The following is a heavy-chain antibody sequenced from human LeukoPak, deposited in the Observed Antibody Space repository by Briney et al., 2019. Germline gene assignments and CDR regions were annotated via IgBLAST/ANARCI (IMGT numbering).Heavy chain of an antibody. CDR2: IKQDGSEK. CDR1: GFTFNSYW. D-gene: IGHD6-13*01. V-gene: IGHV3-7*01. J-gene: IGHJ4*02. CDR3: ARFLSSSWYAFDY. Sequence: GGSLRLSCAASGFTFNSYWMSWVRQPPGKGLEWVANIKQDGSEKYYVDSVKGRFTISRDNAKSSLYLQMNSLRAEDTAVYYCARFLSSSWYAFDYWGQGTLVTVSS.